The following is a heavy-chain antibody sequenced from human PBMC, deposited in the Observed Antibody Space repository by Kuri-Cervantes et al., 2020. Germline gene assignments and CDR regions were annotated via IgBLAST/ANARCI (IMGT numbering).Heavy chain of an antibody. CDR3: ARVNLTPNQLWFGGLLYEGALDY. J-gene: IGHJ4*02. Sequence: GESLKISCAASGFTFSSYGMHWVRQAPGKGLEWVAFIRYDGSNKYYADSVKGRFTISRDNSKNTLYLQMNSLRAEDTAVYYCARVNLTPNQLWFGGLLYEGALDYWGQGTLVTVSS. D-gene: IGHD3-10*01. V-gene: IGHV3-30*02. CDR1: GFTFSSYG. CDR2: IRYDGSNK.